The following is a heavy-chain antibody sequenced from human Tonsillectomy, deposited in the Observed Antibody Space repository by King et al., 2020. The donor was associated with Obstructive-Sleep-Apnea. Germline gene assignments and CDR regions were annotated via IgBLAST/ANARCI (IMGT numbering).Heavy chain of an antibody. Sequence: QLVQSGSELQKPGASVKVSCRASGYTFTRYSMNWVRQAPGQGLEWMGWINTNTGNPTYAQGFTGRFVFSLDTSVSTAYLQISSLKAEDSGVYYCVREPRVAGTGFDYWGQGTLVTDSS. V-gene: IGHV7-4-1*02. CDR2: INTNTGNP. D-gene: IGHD6-19*01. J-gene: IGHJ4*02. CDR3: VREPRVAGTGFDY. CDR1: GYTFTRYS.